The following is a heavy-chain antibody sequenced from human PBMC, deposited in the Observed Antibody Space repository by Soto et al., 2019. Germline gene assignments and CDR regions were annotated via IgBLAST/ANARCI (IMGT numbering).Heavy chain of an antibody. CDR3: AKKRVEYYYYYGMDV. Sequence: SVMASCKASGGNSSSYAISWVRQAPGQGLEWMGGIIPIFGTASYAQKFQGRVTITADKSTSTAYMELSSLRSDDTAVYYCAKKRVEYYYYYGMDVLGQGTTVTVSS. CDR2: IIPIFGTA. V-gene: IGHV1-69*06. J-gene: IGHJ6*02. CDR1: GGNSSSYA.